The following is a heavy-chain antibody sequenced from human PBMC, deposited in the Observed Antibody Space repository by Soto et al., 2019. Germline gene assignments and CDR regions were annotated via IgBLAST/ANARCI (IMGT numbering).Heavy chain of an antibody. Sequence: GSLRLSCAASGFTFSSYGMHWVRQAPGKGLEWVAVIWYDGSNKYYADSVKGRFTISRDNSKNTLYLQMNSLRAEDTAVYYCAREYYDFWSGPHYGLDVWGQGTTVTVSS. J-gene: IGHJ6*02. CDR1: GFTFSSYG. CDR2: IWYDGSNK. CDR3: AREYYDFWSGPHYGLDV. D-gene: IGHD3-3*01. V-gene: IGHV3-33*01.